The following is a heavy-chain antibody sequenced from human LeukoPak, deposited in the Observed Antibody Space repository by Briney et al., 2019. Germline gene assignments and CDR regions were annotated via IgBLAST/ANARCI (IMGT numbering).Heavy chain of an antibody. D-gene: IGHD1-26*01. CDR3: AKGRVRWELRDVFDI. J-gene: IGHJ3*02. CDR2: ISGDGGST. CDR1: GFTFDYYA. V-gene: IGHV3-43*02. Sequence: GGSLRLSCAPSGFTFDYYAMHWVRQAPGEGLEWVSLISGDGGSTYYADSVKGRFTISRDNSKNSLYLEMNSLRTEDTGLYYCAKGRVRWELRDVFDIWGQGTMVTVSS.